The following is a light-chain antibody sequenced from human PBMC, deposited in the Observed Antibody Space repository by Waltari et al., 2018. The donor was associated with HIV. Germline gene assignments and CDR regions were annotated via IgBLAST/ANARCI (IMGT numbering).Light chain of an antibody. CDR1: ALSKKY. J-gene: IGLJ1*01. CDR3: YSTDSSGYLFV. CDR2: EDT. V-gene: IGLV3-10*01. Sequence: SYELTQPLSVSVSPGQPARITCSGDALSKKYAYWYQQKSGQAPVLGIYEDTKRPSGIPDRFSGSSYGAMATLTISGAQLEDEGDYYCYSTDSSGYLFVFGTGTKVTVL.